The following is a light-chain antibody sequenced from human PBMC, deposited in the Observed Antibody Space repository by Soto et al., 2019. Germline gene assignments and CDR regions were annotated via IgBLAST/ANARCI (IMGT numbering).Light chain of an antibody. CDR3: QHQS. J-gene: IGKJ2*03. Sequence: DLQMTQSPSTLSASVGDRVTITCRASQSISSWLAWYQRKPGKAPKLLIYDASSLESGVPSRFSGSGSGTEFTLTISSLQPDDFATYYCQHQSFGQGTKLEIK. CDR1: QSISSW. CDR2: DAS. V-gene: IGKV1-5*01.